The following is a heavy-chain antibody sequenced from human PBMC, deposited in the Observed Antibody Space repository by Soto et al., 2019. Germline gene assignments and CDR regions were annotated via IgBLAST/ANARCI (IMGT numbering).Heavy chain of an antibody. CDR1: GGSISSGGYS. CDR3: AGGIAARPLGY. Sequence: QLQLQESGSGLVKPSQTLSLTCAVSGGSISSGGYSWSWIWQPTGKGLEWIGYIYHSGSTYYNPSLKSRVTISVDRSKNQFSLRLSSVTAADTAVYYCAGGIAARPLGYWGQGTLVTVSS. CDR2: IYHSGST. V-gene: IGHV4-30-2*01. D-gene: IGHD6-6*01. J-gene: IGHJ4*02.